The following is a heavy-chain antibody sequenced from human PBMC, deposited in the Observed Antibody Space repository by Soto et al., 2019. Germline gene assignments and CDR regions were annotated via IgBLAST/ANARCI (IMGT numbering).Heavy chain of an antibody. J-gene: IGHJ6*02. CDR1: DDSINSDKYY. CDR3: ARDRIVGATPYYYYGLDV. Sequence: SETLSLTCSVSDDSINSDKYYWGWIRQPPGKGLEWIGSIYYSGNAYYNPSLQSRVTISLDTSKNQFSLKLSSVTAADTAVYYCARDRIVGATPYYYYGLDVWGQGTTVTVSS. D-gene: IGHD1-26*01. V-gene: IGHV4-39*07. CDR2: IYYSGNA.